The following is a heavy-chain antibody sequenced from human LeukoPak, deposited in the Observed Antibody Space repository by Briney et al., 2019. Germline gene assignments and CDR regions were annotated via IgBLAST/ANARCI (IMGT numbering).Heavy chain of an antibody. D-gene: IGHD6-13*01. CDR2: INPNSGGT. V-gene: IGHV1-2*02. CDR3: ARDLSSSRKFDP. Sequence: ASVKVSCKASGYTFTGYYMHWVRQAPGQGLEWMGWINPNSGGTNYAQKFQGRVTMTRDTSISTAYMELSRLRSDDTAVYYCARDLSSSRKFDPWGQGTLVTVSS. CDR1: GYTFTGYY. J-gene: IGHJ5*02.